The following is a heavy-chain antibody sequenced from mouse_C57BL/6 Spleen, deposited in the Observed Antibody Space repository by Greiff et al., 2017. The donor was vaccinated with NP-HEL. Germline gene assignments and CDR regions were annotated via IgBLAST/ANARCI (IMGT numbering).Heavy chain of an antibody. J-gene: IGHJ4*01. V-gene: IGHV5-16*01. Sequence: EVHLVESEGGLVQPGSSMKLSCTASGFTFSDYYMAWVRQVPEKGLEWVANINYDGSSTYYLDSLKSRFIISRDNAKNILYLQMSSLKSEDTATYYCARDRGNYPYAMDYWGQGTSVTVSS. CDR1: GFTFSDYY. D-gene: IGHD2-1*01. CDR2: INYDGSST. CDR3: ARDRGNYPYAMDY.